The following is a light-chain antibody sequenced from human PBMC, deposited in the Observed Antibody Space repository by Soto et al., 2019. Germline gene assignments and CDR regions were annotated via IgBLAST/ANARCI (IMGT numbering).Light chain of an antibody. J-gene: IGKJ4*01. CDR2: GAS. V-gene: IGKV3-20*01. CDR3: QQYGSSQA. Sequence: EIVLTQSPGTLSLSPGERATLSCRASQSVSSNYLAWYQQKPGQAPRLLIYGASSRATGIPDRFSGSGSGTDFTLTISRLEPEDLAVYYCQQYGSSQAFGGGTKVDIK. CDR1: QSVSSNY.